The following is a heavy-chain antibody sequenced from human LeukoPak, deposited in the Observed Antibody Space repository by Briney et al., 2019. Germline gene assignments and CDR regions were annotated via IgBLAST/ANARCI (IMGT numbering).Heavy chain of an antibody. J-gene: IGHJ4*02. CDR3: ARFGTSSSRFFDQ. CDR1: GGSISAYY. CDR2: IHYSGTT. D-gene: IGHD6-6*01. Sequence: PSETLSLTCTVSGGSISAYYWSWIRQPPGKGLEWIGYIHYSGTTNYYPSLRSRVTIALDTSKNQFSLKLNSVTAADTAVYYCARFGTSSSRFFDQWGQGTLVTVSS. V-gene: IGHV4-59*01.